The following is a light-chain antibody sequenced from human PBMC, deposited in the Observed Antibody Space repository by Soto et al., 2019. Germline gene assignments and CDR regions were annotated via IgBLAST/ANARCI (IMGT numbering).Light chain of an antibody. CDR3: QQYSTYVWT. Sequence: DIQMTQSPSTLSASIGDRVTITCRASQSISSWLAWYQQKPGKAPKLLIYKASSLESGVPSRFSGSGSGTEFPLTISSLQPDDFAAYYCQQYSTYVWTFGQGTKVEI. CDR1: QSISSW. V-gene: IGKV1-5*03. CDR2: KAS. J-gene: IGKJ1*01.